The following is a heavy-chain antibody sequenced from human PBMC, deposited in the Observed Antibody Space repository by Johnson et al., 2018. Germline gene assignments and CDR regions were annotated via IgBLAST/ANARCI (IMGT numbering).Heavy chain of an antibody. CDR1: GFKSDDYA. CDR2: ISGNSGSV. J-gene: IGHJ1*01. Sequence: EVQLLESGGGLVQPGRSLRLSCEASGFKSDDYAMHWVRQAPGQGLEWVSGISGNSGSVDYAYSVKGRFTISRDNAKSALYLQMNSLRAEDTALCYWARDVASRGEHFQHWGQGTVVTVS. V-gene: IGHV3-9*02. D-gene: IGHD5-24*01. CDR3: ARDVASRGEHFQH.